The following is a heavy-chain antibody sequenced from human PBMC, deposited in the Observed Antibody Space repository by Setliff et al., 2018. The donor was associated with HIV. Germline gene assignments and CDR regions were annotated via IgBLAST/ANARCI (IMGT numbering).Heavy chain of an antibody. J-gene: IGHJ6*03. CDR2: ISWSSGNI. CDR1: GFAFESYA. Sequence: GGSLRLSCTASGFAFESYAMHWVRQAPGKGLEWVSGISWSSGNIVYADSVKGRFTISRDNAKNSLYLQMNSLGAEDTAVYYCARGRRVSSNYYYYYYMDVWGKGTTVTVSS. D-gene: IGHD2-2*01. V-gene: IGHV3-9*01. CDR3: ARGRRVSSNYYYYYYMDV.